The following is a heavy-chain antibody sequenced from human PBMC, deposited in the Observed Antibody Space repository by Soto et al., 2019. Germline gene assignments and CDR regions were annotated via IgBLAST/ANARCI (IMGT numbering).Heavy chain of an antibody. CDR3: ARGTTGTTRGYYYYYGMDV. Sequence: ASVKVSCKASGGTFSSYAISWVRQAPGQGLEWMGGIIPIFGTANYAQKFQGRVTITADKSTSTAYMELSSLRSEDTAVYYCARGTTGTTRGYYYYYGMDVWGQGTTVT. CDR1: GGTFSSYA. D-gene: IGHD1-1*01. V-gene: IGHV1-69*06. CDR2: IIPIFGTA. J-gene: IGHJ6*02.